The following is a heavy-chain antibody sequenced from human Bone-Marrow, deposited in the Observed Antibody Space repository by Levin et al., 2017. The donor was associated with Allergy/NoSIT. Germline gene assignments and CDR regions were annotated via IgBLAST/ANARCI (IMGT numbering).Heavy chain of an antibody. D-gene: IGHD1-1*01. CDR2: ISGSGGST. Sequence: GESLKISCAASGFTFSSYAMSWVRQAPGKGLEWVSAISGSGGSTYYADSVKGRFTISRDNSKNTLYLQMNSLRAEDTAVYYCANTSPWYNWNDGAFDIWGQGTMVTVSS. V-gene: IGHV3-23*01. J-gene: IGHJ3*02. CDR1: GFTFSSYA. CDR3: ANTSPWYNWNDGAFDI.